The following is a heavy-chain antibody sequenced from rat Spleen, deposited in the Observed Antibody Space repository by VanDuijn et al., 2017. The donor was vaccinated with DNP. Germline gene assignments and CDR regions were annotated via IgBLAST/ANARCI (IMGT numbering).Heavy chain of an antibody. D-gene: IGHD1-11*01. V-gene: IGHV5-17*01. Sequence: EVQLVESGGGLVQPGRSLKLSCTASGFTFSDYAMAWVRQVPGKGLEWVASITNTDRTEYVDSVKGRFTISRDNAKSTLYLQMDSLRSKDTATYYCTKPASYGGFWFAHWGQGVMVTVSS. CDR3: TKPASYGGFWFAH. CDR2: ITNTDRT. J-gene: IGHJ2*01. CDR1: GFTFSDYA.